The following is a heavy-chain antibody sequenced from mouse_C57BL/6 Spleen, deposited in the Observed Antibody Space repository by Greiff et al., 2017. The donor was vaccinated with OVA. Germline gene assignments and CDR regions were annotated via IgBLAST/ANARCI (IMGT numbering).Heavy chain of an antibody. D-gene: IGHD1-1*01. CDR1: GYTFTSYW. V-gene: IGHV1-50*01. CDR2: IDPSDSYT. CDR3: ARKDYYGPLDY. Sequence: QVQLKQPGAELVKPGASVKLSCKASGYTFTSYWMQWVKQRPGQGLEWIGEIDPSDSYTNYNQKFKGKATLTVDTSSSTAYMQLSSLTSEDSAVYYCARKDYYGPLDYWGQGTTLTVSS. J-gene: IGHJ2*01.